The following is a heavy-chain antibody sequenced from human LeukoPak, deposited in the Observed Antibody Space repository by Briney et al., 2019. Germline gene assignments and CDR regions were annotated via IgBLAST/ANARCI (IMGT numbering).Heavy chain of an antibody. J-gene: IGHJ4*02. V-gene: IGHV1-8*01. CDR1: GYTFTSYD. Sequence: ASVTVSCTSSGYTFTSYDINWVRQATGQGLEWMGWMNPNSGNTGYAQKFQGRVTMTRNTSISTASMELSSLRSEDTAVYYCARGGDHYYDSSGYPIDYWSQGTLVTVSS. CDR3: ARGGDHYYDSSGYPIDY. CDR2: MNPNSGNT. D-gene: IGHD3-22*01.